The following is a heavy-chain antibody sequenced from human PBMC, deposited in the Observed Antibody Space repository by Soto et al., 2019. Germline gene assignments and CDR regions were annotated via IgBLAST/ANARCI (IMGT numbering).Heavy chain of an antibody. D-gene: IGHD3-3*01. CDR3: ARVPYYDFWSGYYSPLYYYGMDV. CDR1: GFTFSSYG. J-gene: IGHJ6*02. CDR2: IWYDGSNK. Sequence: GGSLRLSCAASGFTFSSYGMHWVRQAPGKRLEWVAVIWYDGSNKYYADSVKGRFTISRDNSKNTLYLQMNSLRAEDTAVYYCARVPYYDFWSGYYSPLYYYGMDVWGQGTTVTAP. V-gene: IGHV3-33*01.